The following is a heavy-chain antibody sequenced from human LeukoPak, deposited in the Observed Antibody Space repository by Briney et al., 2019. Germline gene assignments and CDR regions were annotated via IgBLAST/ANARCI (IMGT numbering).Heavy chain of an antibody. J-gene: IGHJ4*02. V-gene: IGHV3-23*01. Sequence: GGSLRLSCAASGFTFSSYAMSWVRQAPGKGLEWVSAISGSGGSTYYADSVKGRFTISRDNSKNTLYLQMNSLRAEDTAVYYCAKDRGDIVVVPAANFFDYWGQGTLVTVSS. CDR2: ISGSGGST. D-gene: IGHD2-2*01. CDR3: AKDRGDIVVVPAANFFDY. CDR1: GFTFSSYA.